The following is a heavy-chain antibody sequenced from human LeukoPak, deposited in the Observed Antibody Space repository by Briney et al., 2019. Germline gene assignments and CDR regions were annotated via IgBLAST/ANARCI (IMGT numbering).Heavy chain of an antibody. D-gene: IGHD2-15*01. CDR1: GYTFTGYY. J-gene: IGHJ3*02. V-gene: IGHV1-2*02. Sequence: ASVKVSCKASGYTFTGYYMHWVRQAPGQGLEWMGWINPNSGGTNYAQKFQGRVTMTRDTSISTAYMELSRLRSDDTAVYYCAKVKVVVAALDAFDIWGQGTMVTVSS. CDR2: INPNSGGT. CDR3: AKVKVVVAALDAFDI.